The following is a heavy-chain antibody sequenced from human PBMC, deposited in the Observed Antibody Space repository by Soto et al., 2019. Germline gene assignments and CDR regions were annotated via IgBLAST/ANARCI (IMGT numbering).Heavy chain of an antibody. Sequence: QVQLVQSGAEVKKPGSSVKVSCKASGGTFSSYAISWVRQAPGQGLEWMGGIIPIFGTANYEQKFPGRVAMTRDTFISTAYMELSSLQSDDTAVYYCAGEGSADYESYGMDVWGQGTTVTVSS. V-gene: IGHV1-69*06. CDR3: AGEGSADYESYGMDV. CDR2: IIPIFGTA. J-gene: IGHJ6*02. D-gene: IGHD4-17*01. CDR1: GGTFSSYA.